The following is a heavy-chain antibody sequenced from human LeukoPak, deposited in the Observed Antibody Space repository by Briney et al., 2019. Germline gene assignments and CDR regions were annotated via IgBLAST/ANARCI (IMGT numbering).Heavy chain of an antibody. CDR1: GYTFTSYG. Sequence: ASVKVSCKASGYTFTSYGISWVRQAPGQGLEWMGWISAYNGNTNYAQKLQGRVTMTTDTSTSTAYMGLRSLRSDDTAVYYCAREQYQLLDLPRADYWGQGTLVTVSS. CDR3: AREQYQLLDLPRADY. J-gene: IGHJ4*02. D-gene: IGHD2-2*01. CDR2: ISAYNGNT. V-gene: IGHV1-18*01.